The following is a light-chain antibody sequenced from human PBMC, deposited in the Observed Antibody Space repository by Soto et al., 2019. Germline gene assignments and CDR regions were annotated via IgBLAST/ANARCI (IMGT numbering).Light chain of an antibody. V-gene: IGKV3D-20*02. CDR2: DAS. Sequence: EIGLKQSPGALSLSPGERATLSCRASQSVSSSYLAWYQQKPGQAPRLLIYDASNRATGIPARFSGSGSGTDFTLTINSLEPEDFAVYYCQQRSNWPSITFGQGTRLEIK. J-gene: IGKJ5*01. CDR1: QSVSSSY. CDR3: QQRSNWPSIT.